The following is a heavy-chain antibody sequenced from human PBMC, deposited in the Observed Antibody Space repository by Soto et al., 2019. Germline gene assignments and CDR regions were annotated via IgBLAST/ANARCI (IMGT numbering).Heavy chain of an antibody. Sequence: GESLKISCKGSGYSFTSYWIGWVRQMPGKGLEWMGIIYPGDSDTRYSPSFQGQVTISADKSISTAYLQWSSLRAEDTAVYYCAVDLIRGDGYNFDYWSQGTLVTVSS. V-gene: IGHV5-51*01. CDR3: AVDLIRGDGYNFDY. J-gene: IGHJ4*02. D-gene: IGHD5-12*01. CDR1: GYSFTSYW. CDR2: IYPGDSDT.